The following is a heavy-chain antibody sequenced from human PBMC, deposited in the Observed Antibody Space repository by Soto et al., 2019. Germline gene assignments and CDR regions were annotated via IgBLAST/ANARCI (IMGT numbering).Heavy chain of an antibody. J-gene: IGHJ5*02. CDR3: ARDLGYCTNGVCFSWFDP. Sequence: QVQLQESGPGLVKPSGTLSLTCAVSGGSISSSNWWSWVRQPPGKGLEWIGEIYHSGSTNYNPSLKRRVTISVDKSKNQFSLKLSSVTAADTAVYYCARDLGYCTNGVCFSWFDPWGQGTLVTVSS. CDR1: GGSISSSNW. CDR2: IYHSGST. V-gene: IGHV4-4*02. D-gene: IGHD2-8*01.